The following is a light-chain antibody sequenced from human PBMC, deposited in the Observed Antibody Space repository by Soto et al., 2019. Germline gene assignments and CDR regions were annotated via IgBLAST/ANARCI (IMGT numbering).Light chain of an antibody. V-gene: IGKV3-20*01. Sequence: EIVLTQSPASLSLSPGERATLSCRAGHSVPTTYLAWYQQKPGQAPRVLIYGSSSRATGIPDRFSGSGSGTDFTLTITRLEPEDFAVYFCQQCATSPWTFGQGTKVEIK. CDR3: QQCATSPWT. CDR1: HSVPTTY. CDR2: GSS. J-gene: IGKJ1*01.